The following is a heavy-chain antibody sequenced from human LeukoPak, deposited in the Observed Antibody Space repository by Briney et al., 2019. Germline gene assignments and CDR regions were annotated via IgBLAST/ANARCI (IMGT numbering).Heavy chain of an antibody. CDR1: GFTFGNYW. J-gene: IGHJ4*02. Sequence: PGGSLRLSCAASGFTFGNYWMSWVRQAPGKGLEWVANIKQDGSDKYYVDSVTGRFTISRDNAKNSLYLQMNNLRAEDTAVYYCARWATSFDLWGQGTLVTVSS. CDR3: ARWATSFDL. CDR2: IKQDGSDK. D-gene: IGHD6-6*01. V-gene: IGHV3-7*01.